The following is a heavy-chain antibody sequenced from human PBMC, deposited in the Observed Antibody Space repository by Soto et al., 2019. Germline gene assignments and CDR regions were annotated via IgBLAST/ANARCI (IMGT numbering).Heavy chain of an antibody. CDR1: GDPISRYH. J-gene: IGHJ4*02. CDR3: TGDRNNRVWYKY. CDR2: VHNSGST. V-gene: IGHV4-59*01. D-gene: IGHD6-19*01. Sequence: QVQLQESGPGLVKPSETLSLSCTVSGDPISRYHWSWIRQTPGKGLEWIGYVHNSGSTSYNPSLKSRVTISIDTSRKQFSLRLRSVTAADTAVYYCTGDRNNRVWYKYWGQATLVTVPS.